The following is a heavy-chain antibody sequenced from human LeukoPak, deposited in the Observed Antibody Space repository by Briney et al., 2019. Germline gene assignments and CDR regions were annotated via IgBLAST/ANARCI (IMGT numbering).Heavy chain of an antibody. J-gene: IGHJ4*02. Sequence: SETLSLTCTVSGASITSYYWTWIRQPPGKGLEWIGYIHYSGSTNYNPSLKNRVTISVDTSKNQFSLKLSSVTAADTAVYYCARDLRAAYWGQGTLVTVSS. D-gene: IGHD3-16*01. V-gene: IGHV4-59*01. CDR3: ARDLRAAY. CDR1: GASITSYY. CDR2: IHYSGST.